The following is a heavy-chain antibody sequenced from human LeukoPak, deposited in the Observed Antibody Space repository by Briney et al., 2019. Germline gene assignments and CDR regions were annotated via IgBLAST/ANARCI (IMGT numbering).Heavy chain of an antibody. CDR1: GGSFSGYY. J-gene: IGHJ6*03. CDR2: INHSGST. Sequence: SETLSLTCAVYGGSFSGYYWSWIRQPPGKGLEWIGEINHSGSTNYNPSLKSRVTISVDTSKNQFSLKLSSVTAADTAVYYCARARVGELKPSYYYYMDVWGKGTTVTVSS. D-gene: IGHD3-10*01. CDR3: ARARVGELKPSYYYYMDV. V-gene: IGHV4-34*01.